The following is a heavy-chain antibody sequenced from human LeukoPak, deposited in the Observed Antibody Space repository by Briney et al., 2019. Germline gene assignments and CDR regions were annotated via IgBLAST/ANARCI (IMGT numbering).Heavy chain of an antibody. Sequence: SETLSLTCTVSGGSLSGSNWSWIRQPPGKGLEWIGYIYTSGSTNYNPSLKSRVTMSIDTSKNQFSLKLCSVTAADTAFYYCARRGGRFDWWGQGTLVTVSS. CDR2: IYTSGST. CDR3: ARRGGRFDW. CDR1: GGSLSGSN. V-gene: IGHV4-4*09. D-gene: IGHD3-10*01. J-gene: IGHJ4*02.